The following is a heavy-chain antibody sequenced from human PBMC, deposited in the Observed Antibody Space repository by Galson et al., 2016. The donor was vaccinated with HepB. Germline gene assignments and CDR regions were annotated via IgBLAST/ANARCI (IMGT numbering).Heavy chain of an antibody. V-gene: IGHV3-21*03. D-gene: IGHD5-18*01. Sequence: SLRLSCAVSSSTFISYNMQWVRQAPGKGLEWVSSISSSISYVFYLDSVKGRFTISRDDAKTTVYLQMDSLTVEDTAGYYCAGGYGYGLDYWGQGSLVIVSS. CDR1: SSTFISYN. J-gene: IGHJ4*02. CDR3: AGGYGYGLDY. CDR2: ISSSISYV.